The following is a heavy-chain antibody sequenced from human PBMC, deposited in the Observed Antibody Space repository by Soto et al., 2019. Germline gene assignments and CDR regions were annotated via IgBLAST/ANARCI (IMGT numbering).Heavy chain of an antibody. CDR2: ISYDGSNK. J-gene: IGHJ4*02. V-gene: IGHV3-30*18. CDR3: AKGKSTPDYGGNSGFDY. D-gene: IGHD4-17*01. Sequence: GGSLRLSCAASGFTFSSYGMHWVRQAPGKGLEWVAVISYDGSNKYYADSVKGRFTISRDNSKNTLYLQMNSLRAEDTAVYYCAKGKSTPDYGGNSGFDYWGQGTLVTVSS. CDR1: GFTFSSYG.